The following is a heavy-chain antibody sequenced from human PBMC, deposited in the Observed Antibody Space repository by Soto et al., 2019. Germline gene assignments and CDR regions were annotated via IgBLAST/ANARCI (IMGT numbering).Heavy chain of an antibody. CDR1: GLLFSTYA. CDR3: AHPRGYGVFDAVDI. J-gene: IGHJ3*02. D-gene: IGHD4-17*01. V-gene: IGHV3-23*01. CDR2: ISSTGGST. Sequence: PGGSLRLSCAASGLLFSTYAMNWVRQAPGKGLEWVSAISSTGGSTYYAESVRGRFTISRDNSINTLYLQMSSLRTEDTALYYCAHPRGYGVFDAVDIWGQGTMVTVSS.